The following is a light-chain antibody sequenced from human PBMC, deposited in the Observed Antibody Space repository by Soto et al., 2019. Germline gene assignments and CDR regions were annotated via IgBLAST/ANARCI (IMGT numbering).Light chain of an antibody. CDR1: QSISDY. V-gene: IGKV1-5*01. CDR3: QHYDSYSWT. J-gene: IGKJ1*01. CDR2: DAS. Sequence: DIQMTPSPSTLSASVVDRVIITCRASQSISDYLAWYQQKPGKAPKLLIYDASNLESGVPSTFSGSGSGTEFTLTISRLQPDDFASYYCQHYDSYSWTFGQGTKVDIK.